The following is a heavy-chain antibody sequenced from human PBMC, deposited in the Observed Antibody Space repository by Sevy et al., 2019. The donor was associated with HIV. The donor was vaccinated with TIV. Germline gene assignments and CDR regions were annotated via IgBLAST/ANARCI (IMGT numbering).Heavy chain of an antibody. V-gene: IGHV4-59*12. D-gene: IGHD6-19*01. CDR1: GGSISSYY. J-gene: IGHJ6*02. CDR3: ARYSSGWYQYGMDV. Sequence: SETLSLTCTVSGGSISSYYWSWIRQPPGKGLEWIGYIYYSGSTNYNPSLKSRVTISVDTSKNQFSLKLSSVTAADTAVYYYARYSSGWYQYGMDVWGQGTTVTVSS. CDR2: IYYSGST.